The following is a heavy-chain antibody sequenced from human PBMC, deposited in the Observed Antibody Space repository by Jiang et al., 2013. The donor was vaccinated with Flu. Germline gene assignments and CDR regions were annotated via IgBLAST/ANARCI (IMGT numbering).Heavy chain of an antibody. CDR2: IYHTGST. CDR1: GDSISSSNW. D-gene: IGHD3-3*01. Sequence: GSGLVKPSGTLSLTCAVSGDSISSSNWWSRVRQSPGKGLEWIGEIYHTGSTNYNPSLKSRVTLSVDKSKNQFSLEVTSVTAADTAVYYCARWLEYGGFGRRGGQGTTVAVSS. V-gene: IGHV4-4*02. CDR3: ARWLEYGGFGRR. J-gene: IGHJ6*02.